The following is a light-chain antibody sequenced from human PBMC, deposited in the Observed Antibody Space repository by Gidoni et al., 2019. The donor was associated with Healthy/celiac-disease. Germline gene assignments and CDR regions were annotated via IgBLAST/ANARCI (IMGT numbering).Light chain of an antibody. Sequence: DIQMTQSPSTLSASVGDRVTITCRASQSISSWLAWYQQKPGKAPKLLIYDASSLESGVPSRFSGSGSGTEFTLTISSLQPDDFATYYCPQRTFXQXTKVEIK. CDR2: DAS. CDR1: QSISSW. CDR3: PQRT. V-gene: IGKV1-5*01. J-gene: IGKJ1*01.